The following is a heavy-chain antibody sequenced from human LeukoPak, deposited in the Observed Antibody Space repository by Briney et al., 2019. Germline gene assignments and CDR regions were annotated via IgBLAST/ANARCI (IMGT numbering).Heavy chain of an antibody. V-gene: IGHV4-59*08. CDR3: ARHRDYDT. Sequence: PSETLSLTCTVSGSSINNNFWTWIRQPPGKGLEWIGHIYSTGSANYNPSLKSRVLISGDTSKNQISLKLTSVTAADKAVYFCARHRDYDTWGHGAMVTVSS. CDR1: GSSINNNF. D-gene: IGHD3-16*01. CDR2: IYSTGSA. J-gene: IGHJ4*01.